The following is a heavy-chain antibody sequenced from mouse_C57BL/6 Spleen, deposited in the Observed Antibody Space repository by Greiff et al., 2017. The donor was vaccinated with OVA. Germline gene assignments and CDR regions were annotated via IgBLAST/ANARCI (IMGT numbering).Heavy chain of an antibody. CDR3: ARYWDVYAMDY. CDR1: GYTFTDYY. V-gene: IGHV1-26*01. Sequence: VQLQQSGPELVKPGASVKISCKASGYTFTDYYMNWVKQSHGKSLEWIGDINPNNGGTSYNQKFKGKATLTVDKSSSTAYMELRSLTSEDSAVYYCARYWDVYAMDYRGQGTSVTVSS. CDR2: INPNNGGT. D-gene: IGHD4-1*01. J-gene: IGHJ4*01.